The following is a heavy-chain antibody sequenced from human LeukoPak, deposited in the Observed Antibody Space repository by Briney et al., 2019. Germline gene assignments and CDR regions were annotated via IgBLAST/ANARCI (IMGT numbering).Heavy chain of an antibody. CDR3: ARELIAAAEGYYYYGMDV. J-gene: IGHJ6*02. CDR2: MNPNSGNT. V-gene: IGHV1-8*01. CDR1: GYTFTSYD. D-gene: IGHD6-13*01. Sequence: VASVKVSCKASGYTFTSYDINWVRQATGQGLEWMGWMNPNSGNTGYAQKFQGRVTMTRDTSISTAYMELSRLRSDDTAVYYCARELIAAAEGYYYYGMDVWGQGTTVTVSS.